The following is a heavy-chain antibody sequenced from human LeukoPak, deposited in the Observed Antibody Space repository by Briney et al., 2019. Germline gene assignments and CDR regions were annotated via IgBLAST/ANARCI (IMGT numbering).Heavy chain of an antibody. CDR1: GGSISSSSYY. CDR2: IYDSGST. Sequence: PSETLCLTCTVSGGSISSSSYYWGWIRQPPGKGLEWIGSIYDSGSTYYNPSLKSRVTISVDPPKSQFSLKLSSVTAADTAVYYCARESQLDTSDYYYYMDVWGKGTTVTISS. D-gene: IGHD1-1*01. J-gene: IGHJ6*03. V-gene: IGHV4-39*07. CDR3: ARESQLDTSDYYYYMDV.